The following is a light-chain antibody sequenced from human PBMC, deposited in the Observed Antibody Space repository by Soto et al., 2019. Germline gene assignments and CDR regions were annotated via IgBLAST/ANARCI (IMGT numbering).Light chain of an antibody. J-gene: IGKJ1*01. Sequence: EIVLTQSPGTLSLSPGERATLSCRASQTISSSYLAWYQQKPGQAPRLLIYGASNRATGIPDRFSGSGSGTDFTLAFSRLEPEDFAVYYCQQYGGWTFGQGTKVEIK. CDR3: QQYGGWT. CDR1: QTISSSY. V-gene: IGKV3-20*01. CDR2: GAS.